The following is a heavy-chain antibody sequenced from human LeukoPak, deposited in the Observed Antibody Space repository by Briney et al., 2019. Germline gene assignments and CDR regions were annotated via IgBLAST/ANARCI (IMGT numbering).Heavy chain of an antibody. CDR1: ERTFSSYA. CDR3: AREGGGSSDHYMDV. D-gene: IGHD6-6*01. V-gene: IGHV1-69*05. J-gene: IGHJ6*03. CDR2: INTIFCTA. Sequence: APVKVSCKASERTFSSYAISWWRQAPGHGLEWMGGINTIFCTANYAQKLQGRVTITTDESTSTAYMELGSLRSEDTAVYYCAREGGGSSDHYMDVWGKGTTVTVSS.